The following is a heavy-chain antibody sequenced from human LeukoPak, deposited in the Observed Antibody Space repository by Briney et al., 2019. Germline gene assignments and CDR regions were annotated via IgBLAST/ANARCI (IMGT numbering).Heavy chain of an antibody. CDR1: GFTFSYYW. CDR3: AREAAY. CDR2: IKGDGSEK. J-gene: IGHJ4*02. Sequence: GGSLRLSCATSGFTFSYYWMTWVRQAPGKGLEWLANIKGDGSEKNYVASMKGRFTISRDNVNNPLYLQLNNLRVEDTAMYYCAREAAYWGQGTLVTVSS. D-gene: IGHD6-25*01. V-gene: IGHV3-7*03.